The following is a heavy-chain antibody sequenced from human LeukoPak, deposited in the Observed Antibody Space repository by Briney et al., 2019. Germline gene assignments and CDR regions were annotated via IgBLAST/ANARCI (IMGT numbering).Heavy chain of an antibody. Sequence: SETLSLTCAVYGGSFSGYYWSWIRQPPGKGLEWIGEINHSGSTNYNPSLKSRVTISVDTSKNQSSLKLSSVTAADTAVYYCARIKRARARSVALDYWGQGTLVTVSS. CDR3: ARIKRARARSVALDY. D-gene: IGHD6-19*01. CDR1: GGSFSGYY. V-gene: IGHV4-34*01. J-gene: IGHJ4*02. CDR2: INHSGST.